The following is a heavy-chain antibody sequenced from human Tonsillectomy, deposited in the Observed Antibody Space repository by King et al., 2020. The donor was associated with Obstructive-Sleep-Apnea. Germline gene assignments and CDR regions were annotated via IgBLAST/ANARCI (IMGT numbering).Heavy chain of an antibody. D-gene: IGHD4/OR15-4a*01. J-gene: IGHJ4*02. CDR1: GFTFSSYW. CDR3: AREPPNGLDY. CDR2: IKQDGSEK. Sequence: VQLVESGGDLVQPGGSLRLSCAVSGFTFSSYWMTWVRQAPGKGLEWVANIKQDGSEKYYVDSVKGRFTISRDNAKNSLYLQMNSLRAEETAVYYCAREPPNGLDYWGQGTLVTVSS. V-gene: IGHV3-7*01.